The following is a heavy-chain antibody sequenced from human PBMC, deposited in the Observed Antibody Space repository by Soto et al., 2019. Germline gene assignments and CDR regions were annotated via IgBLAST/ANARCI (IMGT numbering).Heavy chain of an antibody. CDR2: IYHSGST. D-gene: IGHD4-17*01. J-gene: IGHJ4*02. CDR1: GGSISSSNW. CDR3: ASIFMEDTVTTGRFFDY. V-gene: IGHV4-4*02. Sequence: PSETLSLTCAVSGGSISSSNWWSWVRQPPGKGLEWIGEIYHSGSTNYNPSLKSRVTISVDKSKNQFSLKLSSVTAADTAVYYCASIFMEDTVTTGRFFDYWGLVTPVTVSS.